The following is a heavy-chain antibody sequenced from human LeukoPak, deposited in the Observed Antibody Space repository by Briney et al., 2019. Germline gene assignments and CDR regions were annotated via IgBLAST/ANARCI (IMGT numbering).Heavy chain of an antibody. CDR1: GYSFTSYW. CDR2: IYPGDSDT. V-gene: IGHV5-51*01. Sequence: GESLQISCKGSGYSFTSYWIGWVRQMPGKGLEWMGIIYPGDSDTRYSPSFQGQVTISADKSISTAYLQWSSLKASDTAMYYCARQYRQSDGWFDHWGQGILVTVSS. J-gene: IGHJ5*02. CDR3: ARQYRQSDGWFDH. D-gene: IGHD3-16*02.